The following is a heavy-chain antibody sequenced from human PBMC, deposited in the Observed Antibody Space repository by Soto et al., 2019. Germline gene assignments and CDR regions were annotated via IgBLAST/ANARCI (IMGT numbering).Heavy chain of an antibody. CDR2: IYYSGST. J-gene: IGHJ4*02. CDR3: ARALITKVDY. CDR1: GGSISSYY. Sequence: PSETLYLTCTVSGGSISSYYWSWIRQPPGKGLEWIGYIYYSGSTNYNPSLKSRVTISVDTSKNQFSLKLSSVTAADTAVYYCARALITKVDYWGQGTLVTVS. D-gene: IGHD3-10*01. V-gene: IGHV4-59*01.